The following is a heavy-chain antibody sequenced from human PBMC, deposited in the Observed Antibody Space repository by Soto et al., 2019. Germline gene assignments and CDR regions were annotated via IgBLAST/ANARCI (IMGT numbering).Heavy chain of an antibody. D-gene: IGHD4-17*01. J-gene: IGHJ3*01. CDR3: ARHRNQYYGDDVFDV. V-gene: IGHV4-59*08. CDR2: ISYSGST. CDR1: GGSISSYD. Sequence: LETLSLTCTVSGGSISSYDWSWIRQPPGKGLEWIGYISYSGSTNYNPSLKSRVTISVDTSRNQFSLKLSSVTAADTAVYYCARHRNQYYGDDVFDVWGQGTMVTVSS.